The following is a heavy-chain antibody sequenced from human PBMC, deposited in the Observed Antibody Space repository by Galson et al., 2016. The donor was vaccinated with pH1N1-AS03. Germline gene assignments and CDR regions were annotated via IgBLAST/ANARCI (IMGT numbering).Heavy chain of an antibody. CDR2: IRYDGSNT. D-gene: IGHD4-23*01. CDR3: AKDRVRLQVTESSAFDI. J-gene: IGHJ3*02. Sequence: LRLSCAASGFPFSSYGLHWIRQAPGEGLEWVTFIRYDGSNTYYVDSVRGRFTISRDNSKNMLYLQMNSLRAEDSAAYYCAKDRVRLQVTESSAFDIWGQGTMVTVSS. CDR1: GFPFSSYG. V-gene: IGHV3-30*02.